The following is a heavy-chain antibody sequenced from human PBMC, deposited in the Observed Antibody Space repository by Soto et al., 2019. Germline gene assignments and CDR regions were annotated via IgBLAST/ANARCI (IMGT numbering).Heavy chain of an antibody. CDR3: VMTMVREDYYYGMDV. CDR2: ISSNGGST. J-gene: IGHJ6*02. Sequence: GGSLRLSCSASGFTFSSYAMHWVRQAPGKGLEYVSAISSNGGSTYYADSVKGRFTISRDNSKNTLYLQMSSLRAEDTAVYYCVMTMVREDYYYGMDVWGQGTTVTVSS. V-gene: IGHV3-64D*06. CDR1: GFTFSSYA. D-gene: IGHD3-10*01.